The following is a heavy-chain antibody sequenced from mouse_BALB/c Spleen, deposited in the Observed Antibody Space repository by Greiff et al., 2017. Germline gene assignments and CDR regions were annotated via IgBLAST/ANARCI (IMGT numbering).Heavy chain of an antibody. D-gene: IGHD2-3*01. J-gene: IGHJ2*01. V-gene: IGHV5-6*01. CDR2: ISSGGSYT. Sequence: EVQLVESGGDLVKPGGSLKLSCAASGFTFSSYGMSWVRQTPDKRLEWVATISSGGSYTYYPDSVKGRFTISRDNAKNTLYLQMSSLKSEDTAMYYCARHPFYDGYYDYWGQGTTLTVSS. CDR1: GFTFSSYG. CDR3: ARHPFYDGYYDY.